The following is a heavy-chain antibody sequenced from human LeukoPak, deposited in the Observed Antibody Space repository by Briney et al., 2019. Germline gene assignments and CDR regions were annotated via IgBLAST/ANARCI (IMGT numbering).Heavy chain of an antibody. D-gene: IGHD3-10*01. J-gene: IGHJ5*02. V-gene: IGHV4-34*01. CDR3: ARRHDYYYGSGSHNNWFDP. CDR2: INHSGST. Sequence: PSETLSLTCAVHVGSFSGYYWGWIRQPPGKGLEWIGEINHSGSTNYNPSLTSRVTISVDTSKNQFSLKLSSVTAADTAVYYCARRHDYYYGSGSHNNWFDPWGQGTLVTVSS. CDR1: VGSFSGYY.